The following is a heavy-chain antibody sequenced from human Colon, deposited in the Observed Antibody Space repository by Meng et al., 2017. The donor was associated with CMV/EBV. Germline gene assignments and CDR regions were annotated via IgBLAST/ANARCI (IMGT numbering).Heavy chain of an antibody. CDR1: GFTFRTYA. Sequence: GESLKISCAASGFTFRTYAMGWVRQGAGKGLEWVSSISGSGTATFYADSVRGRFTISRDSSKNTVSLQMNNLRADDTARYYCAKSLFGMGQVVYFDSWGQGTLVTVSS. J-gene: IGHJ4*02. CDR2: ISGSGTAT. CDR3: AKSLFGMGQVVYFDS. D-gene: IGHD3-10*02. V-gene: IGHV3-23*01.